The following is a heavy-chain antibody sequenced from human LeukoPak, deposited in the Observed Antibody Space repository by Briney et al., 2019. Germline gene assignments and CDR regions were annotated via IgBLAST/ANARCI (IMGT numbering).Heavy chain of an antibody. Sequence: ASVTVSCKASGYTFTGYYIHWARQAPGQGLEWMGWINPNSGGTNYAQKFQGRVTMTRDTSISTAYMELSRLRSDDTAVYYCARGGTMTRDAFDIWGQGTMVTVSS. CDR2: INPNSGGT. CDR1: GYTFTGYY. D-gene: IGHD3-22*01. CDR3: ARGGTMTRDAFDI. V-gene: IGHV1-2*02. J-gene: IGHJ3*02.